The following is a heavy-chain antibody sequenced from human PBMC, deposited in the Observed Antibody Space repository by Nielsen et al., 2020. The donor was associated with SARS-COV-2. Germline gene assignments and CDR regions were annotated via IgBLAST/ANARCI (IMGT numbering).Heavy chain of an antibody. D-gene: IGHD3-10*01. J-gene: IGHJ6*02. Sequence: SETLSLTCTVSGDSISSGDYYWSWIRQPPGKGLEWIGYIYYSGGTYYNPSLKSRVTISVDTSKNQFSLKLSSVTAADTAVYYCARERITMVRGVIITHYYYYGMDVWGQGTTVTVSS. V-gene: IGHV4-30-4*01. CDR1: GDSISSGDYY. CDR2: IYYSGGT. CDR3: ARERITMVRGVIITHYYYYGMDV.